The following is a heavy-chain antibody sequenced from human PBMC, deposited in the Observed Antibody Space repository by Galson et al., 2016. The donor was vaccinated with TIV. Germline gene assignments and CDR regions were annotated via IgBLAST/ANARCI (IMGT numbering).Heavy chain of an antibody. CDR2: INTYNGDT. Sequence: SVKVSCKASGGIFSGYAINWVRQAPGQGLEWMGWINTYNGDTNYTQKLQGRVTMATDTSTSTAYMELRSLRSDDTAVYYCARDVSHGLDVWGQGTTVTVSS. J-gene: IGHJ6*02. CDR3: ARDVSHGLDV. V-gene: IGHV1-18*01. CDR1: GGIFSGYA.